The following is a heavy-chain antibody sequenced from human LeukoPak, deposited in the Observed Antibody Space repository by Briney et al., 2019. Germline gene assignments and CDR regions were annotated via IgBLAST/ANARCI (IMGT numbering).Heavy chain of an antibody. D-gene: IGHD6-19*01. CDR3: ARYRGAVAGNYFDY. J-gene: IGHJ4*02. V-gene: IGHV4-39*01. Sequence: SETLSLTCTVSGGSISSSSYYWGWIRQPPGKGLEWIVSIFYSGSTYYNPSLQSRVTISVDTSKNQFSLKLSSVTATDTAVYYCARYRGAVAGNYFDYWGQGTLVTVSS. CDR2: IFYSGST. CDR1: GGSISSSSYY.